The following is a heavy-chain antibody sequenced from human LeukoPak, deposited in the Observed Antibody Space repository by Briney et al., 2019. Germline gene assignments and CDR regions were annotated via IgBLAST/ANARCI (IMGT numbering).Heavy chain of an antibody. D-gene: IGHD5-24*01. Sequence: ASVKVSCKASGYTFTGYYMHWVRQAPGQGLEWMGWINPNSGGTNYAQKFQGRVTMTRDTSISTAYMELSRLRSDDTAVYYCARGAGRTFEDGLYYGMDVWGQGITVTVSS. CDR1: GYTFTGYY. CDR3: ARGAGRTFEDGLYYGMDV. V-gene: IGHV1-2*02. CDR2: INPNSGGT. J-gene: IGHJ6*02.